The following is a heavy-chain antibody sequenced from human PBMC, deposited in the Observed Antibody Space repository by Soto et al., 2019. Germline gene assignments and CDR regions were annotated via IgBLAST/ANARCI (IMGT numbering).Heavy chain of an antibody. CDR1: GFTFSSYW. CDR3: ARGVPVVAAIMAFDI. D-gene: IGHD2-15*01. Sequence: GGSLRLSCAASGFTFSSYWMSWVRQAPGKGLEWVANIKQDGSEKYYVDSVKGRFTISRDNAKNSLYLQMNSLRAEDTAVYYCARGVPVVAAIMAFDIWGKGTMVTVSS. J-gene: IGHJ3*02. V-gene: IGHV3-7*01. CDR2: IKQDGSEK.